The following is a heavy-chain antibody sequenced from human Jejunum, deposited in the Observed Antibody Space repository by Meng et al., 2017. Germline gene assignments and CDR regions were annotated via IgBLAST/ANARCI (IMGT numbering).Heavy chain of an antibody. D-gene: IGHD1-1*01. CDR1: WHGVSSNSAT. J-gene: IGHJ5*02. Sequence: SQTFSLTCAISWHGVSSNSATWNWIRQSPSRGLEWLGRTYYRSKWYDDYALSVRSRITINPDTSKNQVSLQLNSVTSEDTAVYYCARGVDTGSYVYLFDPWGQGTLVTVSS. CDR3: ARGVDTGSYVYLFDP. V-gene: IGHV6-1*01. CDR2: TYYRSKWYD.